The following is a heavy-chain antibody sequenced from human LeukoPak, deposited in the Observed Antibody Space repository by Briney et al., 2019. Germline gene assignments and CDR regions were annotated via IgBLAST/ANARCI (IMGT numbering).Heavy chain of an antibody. D-gene: IGHD6-13*01. CDR3: ARDLRVTAWYHDVFDI. CDR2: IDPDSGGT. J-gene: IGHJ3*02. V-gene: IGHV1-2*02. CDR1: GYTFTGYY. Sequence: GASVKVSCKASGYTFTGYYIHWVRQAPGQGLEWMGWIDPDSGGTNSAQKFRGRVTMTRDTSISTAYMELIRLASDDTAVYSCARDLRVTAWYHDVFDIWGQGTMVTVSS.